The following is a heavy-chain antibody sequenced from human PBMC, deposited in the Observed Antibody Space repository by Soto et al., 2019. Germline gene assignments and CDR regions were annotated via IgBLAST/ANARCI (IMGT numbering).Heavy chain of an antibody. V-gene: IGHV3-11*06. Sequence: QVHLVESGGGLVKPGGSLRLSCAASGFTFSDYYMSWIRQAPGRGLEWVSYIRSGDSYTSYADSVKGRFTISRDNAKNSLYLQMNSLRAEDTAVYYCASVRFLEWPLDYWGQGTLVTVSS. CDR3: ASVRFLEWPLDY. D-gene: IGHD3-3*01. J-gene: IGHJ4*02. CDR2: IRSGDSYT. CDR1: GFTFSDYY.